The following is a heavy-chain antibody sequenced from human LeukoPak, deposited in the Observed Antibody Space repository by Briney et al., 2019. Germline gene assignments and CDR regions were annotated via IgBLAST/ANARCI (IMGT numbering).Heavy chain of an antibody. D-gene: IGHD2-2*01. CDR3: ARLKGSTSVFDY. Sequence: GGSLRLSCAASGFTFSSYGIHGVRQPPAKGLEWVAVIWYDGSNKYYADSVKGRFTISRGNSKNTLYLQMNSLRAEDTAVYYCARLKGSTSVFDYWGQGTLVTV. CDR2: IWYDGSNK. CDR1: GFTFSSYG. V-gene: IGHV3-33*01. J-gene: IGHJ4*02.